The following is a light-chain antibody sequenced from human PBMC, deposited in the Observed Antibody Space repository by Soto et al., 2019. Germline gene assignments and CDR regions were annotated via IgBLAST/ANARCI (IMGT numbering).Light chain of an antibody. V-gene: IGLV2-14*01. Sequence: QSVLTQPASVSGSPGQSITISCTGTSSDVGGYNYVSWYQQQHPGKAPKLMIYEVSNRPSGVSNRFSGSKSGNTASLTISGLQAEDEADYYCNSYTSSSTRVFGGGTKLTVL. CDR3: NSYTSSSTRV. J-gene: IGLJ3*02. CDR2: EVS. CDR1: SSDVGGYNY.